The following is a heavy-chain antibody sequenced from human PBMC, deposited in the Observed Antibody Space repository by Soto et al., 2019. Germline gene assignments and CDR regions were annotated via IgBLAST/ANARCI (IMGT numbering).Heavy chain of an antibody. J-gene: IGHJ6*02. CDR1: GGSISSYY. D-gene: IGHD6-13*01. CDR2: IYTSGST. V-gene: IGHV4-4*07. Sequence: SETLTLPCIFSGGSISSYYWGWIGQPAGKGLDWIGRIYTSGSTNYNPSLKSRVTMSVDTSKNQFSLKLSSVTAADTAVYYCARDVSIAAAGYYYYYGMDVWGQGTPVTVSS. CDR3: ARDVSIAAAGYYYYYGMDV.